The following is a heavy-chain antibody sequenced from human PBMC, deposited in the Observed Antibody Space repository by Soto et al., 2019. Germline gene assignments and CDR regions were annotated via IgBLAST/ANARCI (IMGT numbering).Heavy chain of an antibody. CDR2: VSWNSGNI. V-gene: IGHV3-9*01. D-gene: IGHD5-18*01. Sequence: HPGGSLRLSCAASGFTFNAYAMHWVRQGPGKGLEWVSGVSWNSGNIGYADSVKGRFTISRDNAKNTLYLQMNSLRAEDTAVYYCARDPLWGTAMVLWYFDLWGRGTLVTVSS. J-gene: IGHJ2*01. CDR3: ARDPLWGTAMVLWYFDL. CDR1: GFTFNAYA.